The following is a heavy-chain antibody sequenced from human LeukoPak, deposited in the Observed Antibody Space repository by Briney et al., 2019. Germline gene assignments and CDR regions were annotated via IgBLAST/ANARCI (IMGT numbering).Heavy chain of an antibody. CDR3: AGGGGWGSGVKNWFDP. J-gene: IGHJ5*02. CDR1: GFTFRSYP. V-gene: IGHV3-30-3*01. D-gene: IGHD6-25*01. CDR2: ISYDGGNR. Sequence: GGSLRLSCAASGFTFRSYPMHWVRQAPGKGLKWVAVISYDGGNRYYADSVKGRFTISRDNSKNTLYLQMNSLRAEDPAVYYCAGGGGWGSGVKNWFDPWGQGTLVTVSS.